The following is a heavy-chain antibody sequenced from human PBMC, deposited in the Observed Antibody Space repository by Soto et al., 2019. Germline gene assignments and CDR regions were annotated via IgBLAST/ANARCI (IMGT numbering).Heavy chain of an antibody. CDR2: INPNSGGT. J-gene: IGHJ4*02. CDR3: ARGERVGLRPHISCSWYPMNY. CDR1: GYTFTGYY. Sequence: ASVKVSCKASGYTFTGYYMHWVRQAPGQGLEWMGWINPNSGGTNYAQKFQGWVTMTRDTSISTDYMELSRLRSDDAAVYYCARGERVGLRPHISCSWYPMNYWGQGTLVTVSS. D-gene: IGHD6-13*01. V-gene: IGHV1-2*04.